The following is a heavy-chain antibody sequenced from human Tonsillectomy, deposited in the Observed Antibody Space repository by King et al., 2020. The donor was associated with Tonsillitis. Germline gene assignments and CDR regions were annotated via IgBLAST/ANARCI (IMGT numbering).Heavy chain of an antibody. CDR2: TYYRSKWYN. Sequence: VQLQQSGPGLVKPSQTLSLTCAISGDSVSSNSVAWNWIRQSPARGLEWLGRTYYRSKWYNDYAVSVKSRITINPDTSKNHFSLQLNSVTPDDTAVDYCARGVVAATQRMDVWGQGTTVTVSS. J-gene: IGHJ6*02. D-gene: IGHD2-15*01. V-gene: IGHV6-1*01. CDR1: GDSVSSNSVA. CDR3: ARGVVAATQRMDV.